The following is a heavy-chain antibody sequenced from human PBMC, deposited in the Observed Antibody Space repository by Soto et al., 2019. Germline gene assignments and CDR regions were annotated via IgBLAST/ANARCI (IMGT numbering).Heavy chain of an antibody. Sequence: LGESLKISCKGSGYSFTSYWISWVRQMPGKGLEWMGRIDPSDSYTNYSPSFQGHVTISADKSISTAYLQWSSLKASDTAMYYCARTSLYYDILTGYFLDYWGQGTLVTVSS. CDR3: ARTSLYYDILTGYFLDY. CDR1: GYSFTSYW. D-gene: IGHD3-9*01. J-gene: IGHJ4*02. V-gene: IGHV5-10-1*01. CDR2: IDPSDSYT.